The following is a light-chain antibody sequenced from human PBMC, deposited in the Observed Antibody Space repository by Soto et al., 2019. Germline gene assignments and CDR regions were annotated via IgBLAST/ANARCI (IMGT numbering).Light chain of an antibody. J-gene: IGKJ4*01. CDR1: QNISDK. V-gene: IGKV3-15*01. CDR2: GAA. CDR3: QEYNNWCPIT. Sequence: EIVMTQSPSTLSVTPGVRATLSCRDSQNISDKLAWYQQKPGQAPRLLIYGAATRATGVPVRFSGSGSGTEFTLTITSLQTEDFAVYYCQEYNNWCPITFGGGTKVDIK.